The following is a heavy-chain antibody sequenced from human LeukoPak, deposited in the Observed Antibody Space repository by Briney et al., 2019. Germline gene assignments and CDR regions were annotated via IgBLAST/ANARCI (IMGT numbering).Heavy chain of an antibody. J-gene: IGHJ2*01. CDR1: GGSISSYY. D-gene: IGHD3-22*01. CDR2: IYYSGST. Sequence: SETLSLTCTVSGGSISSYYWSWIRQPPGKGLEWIGYIYYSGSTNYNPSLKSRVTMSVDTSKNQFSLKLSSVTAADTAVYYCARGDSSGYYWNWYFDLWGRGTLVTVSS. CDR3: ARGDSSGYYWNWYFDL. V-gene: IGHV4-59*01.